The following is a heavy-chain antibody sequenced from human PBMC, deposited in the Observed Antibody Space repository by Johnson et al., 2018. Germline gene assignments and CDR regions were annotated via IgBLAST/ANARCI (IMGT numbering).Heavy chain of an antibody. CDR2: VSTTGRA. CDR1: GGPSIRRHSY. J-gene: IGHJ3*02. D-gene: IGHD3-22*01. CDR3: ARDSRDTLIVGGAFDI. V-gene: IGHV4-61*02. Sequence: QVQLQESGPGLVKPSQTLSLTCPVSGGPSIRRHSYWSWIRQSTGKGLVWIGRVSTTGRADYNPSLKSRATISIATSKNQLSLKPSSVTAADTAVYYCARDSRDTLIVGGAFDIWGQGTMVTVSS.